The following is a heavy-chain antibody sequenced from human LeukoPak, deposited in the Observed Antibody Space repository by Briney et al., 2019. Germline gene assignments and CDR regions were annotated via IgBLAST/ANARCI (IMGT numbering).Heavy chain of an antibody. V-gene: IGHV4-30-4*01. D-gene: IGHD3-22*01. J-gene: IGHJ4*02. CDR3: ASSGYAFREFDN. Sequence: PSETLSLTCTVSGGSISSCDYYWSWIRQPPGKGLEWIGYVYYSGTTYDNPSLKTRIAISVDKCKNQSSLKLTSVTAADTAVYYCASSGYAFREFDNWGQGTLVTVS. CDR1: GGSISSCDYY. CDR2: VYYSGTT.